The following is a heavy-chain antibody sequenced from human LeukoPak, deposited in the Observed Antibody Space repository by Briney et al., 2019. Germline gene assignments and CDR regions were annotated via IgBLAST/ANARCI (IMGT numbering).Heavy chain of an antibody. CDR1: GGSSSGYY. Sequence: SETLSLTCAVYGGSSSGYYWSWIRQPPGKGLEWIGEINHSGSTNYNPSLKSRVTISVDTSKNQFSLKLSSVTAADTAVYYCARGIKVVVVAATRYFDYWGQGTLVTVSS. CDR2: INHSGST. V-gene: IGHV4-34*01. J-gene: IGHJ4*02. CDR3: ARGIKVVVVAATRYFDY. D-gene: IGHD2-15*01.